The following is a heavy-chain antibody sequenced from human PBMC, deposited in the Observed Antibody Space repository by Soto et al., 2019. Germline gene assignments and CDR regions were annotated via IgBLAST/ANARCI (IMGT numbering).Heavy chain of an antibody. D-gene: IGHD5-18*01. V-gene: IGHV3-48*01. CDR1: GFAFSSYT. J-gene: IGHJ6*02. CDR3: GRVGAMVTLLSYYNAMDV. CDR2: ISSPSTST. Sequence: EVQLVESGGGLVPPGGSLRLSCAGSGFAFSSYTMTWVRQAPGKGLEWISYISSPSTSTFYADSVKGRFTTSRDNAKDSLYLQMNNLKADDTAVYYCGRVGAMVTLLSYYNAMDVWGQGTRVIVSS.